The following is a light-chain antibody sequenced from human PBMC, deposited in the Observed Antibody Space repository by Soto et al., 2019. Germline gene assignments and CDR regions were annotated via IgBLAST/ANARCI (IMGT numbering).Light chain of an antibody. Sequence: QSALTQPASVSGSPGQSITISCTGTSSDVGSYNLVSWYQQHPGKAPKLIIYDVSKRPSGVSNRFSGSKSGNTASLTISGLQAEDEADYYCCSYAGSSTYVVFGGGTKLTVL. CDR3: CSYAGSSTYVV. CDR1: SSDVGSYNL. CDR2: DVS. V-gene: IGLV2-23*02. J-gene: IGLJ2*01.